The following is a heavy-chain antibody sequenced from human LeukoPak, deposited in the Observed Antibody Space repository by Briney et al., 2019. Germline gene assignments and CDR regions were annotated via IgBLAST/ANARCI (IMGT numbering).Heavy chain of an antibody. V-gene: IGHV3-30-3*01. J-gene: IGHJ4*02. CDR1: GFTFSSYA. D-gene: IGHD4-17*01. Sequence: GGSLRLSCAASGFTFSSYAMHWVRQAPGKGLEWVALISYDGSNKYYADSVKGRFTISRDNSKNTLYLQMNSLRAEDTAVYYCAREADGDYYFDYWGQGTLVIVSS. CDR2: ISYDGSNK. CDR3: AREADGDYYFDY.